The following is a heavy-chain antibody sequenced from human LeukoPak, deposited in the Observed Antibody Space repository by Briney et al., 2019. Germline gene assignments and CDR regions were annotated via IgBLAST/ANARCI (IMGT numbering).Heavy chain of an antibody. CDR3: ARARPRDGDLSQSMWFDP. CDR1: GFTFSSYW. CDR2: IKQDGSEK. Sequence: PGGSLRLSCAASGFTFSSYWMSWVRQAPGKGLEWVANIKQDGSEKYYVDSVKGRFTISRDNAKNSLYLQMNSQRAEDTAVYYCARARPRDGDLSQSMWFDPWGQGTLVTVSS. J-gene: IGHJ5*02. V-gene: IGHV3-7*01. D-gene: IGHD4-17*01.